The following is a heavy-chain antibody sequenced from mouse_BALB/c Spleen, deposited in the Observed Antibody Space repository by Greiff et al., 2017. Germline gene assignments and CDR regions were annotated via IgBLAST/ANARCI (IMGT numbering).Heavy chain of an antibody. D-gene: IGHD3-1*01. CDR3: ARVGLGFYYFDY. CDR2: IYPGNGDT. J-gene: IGHJ2*01. V-gene: IGHV1-12*01. Sequence: LQQPGAELVKPGASVKMSCKASGYTFTSYNMHWVKQTPGQGLEWIGAIYPGNGDTSYNQKFKGKATLTADKSSSTAYMQLSSLTSEDSAVYYCARVGLGFYYFDYWGQGTTLTVSS. CDR1: GYTFTSYN.